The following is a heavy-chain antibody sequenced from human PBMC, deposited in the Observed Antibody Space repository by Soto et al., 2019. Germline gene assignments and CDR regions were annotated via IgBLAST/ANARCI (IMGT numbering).Heavy chain of an antibody. V-gene: IGHV3-53*01. Sequence: EVQLVESGGGLIQPGGSLRLSCAASGFTVSSNYMSWVRQAPGKGLEWVSVIYSGGSTYYADSVKGRFTISRDNSKNTLYLQMNSQRAEDTAVYYCARGLVVGATTDYYFDYWGQGTLVTVSS. CDR1: GFTVSSNY. CDR3: ARGLVVGATTDYYFDY. CDR2: IYSGGST. D-gene: IGHD1-26*01. J-gene: IGHJ4*02.